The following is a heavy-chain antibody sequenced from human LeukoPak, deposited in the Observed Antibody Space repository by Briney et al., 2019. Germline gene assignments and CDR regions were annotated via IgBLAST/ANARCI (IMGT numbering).Heavy chain of an antibody. D-gene: IGHD3-10*01. CDR2: INPSAGST. CDR3: ARGMVRGVIHYFDY. V-gene: IGHV1-46*01. J-gene: IGHJ4*02. CDR1: GYTFTSNY. Sequence: ASVKVSCTASGYTFTSNYMHWVRQAPGQGLEWRGIINPSAGSTRYAQKFQGRVTMTRDTSTSTVYMELSSLRSEDTAVYYCARGMVRGVIHYFDYWGQGTLVTVSS.